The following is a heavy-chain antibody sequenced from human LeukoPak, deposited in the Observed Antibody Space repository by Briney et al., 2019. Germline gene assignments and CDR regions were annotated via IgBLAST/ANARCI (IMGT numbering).Heavy chain of an antibody. CDR2: IYPGGSDV. J-gene: IGHJ4*02. CDR3: ARRRSMSYRSYFEY. Sequence: GESLKISCQGSWYGFSSFWIGWVRQMPRKGLGWMGFIYPGGSDVRYSPSLQGQVNISADKSLNSAYLQWNSLKASDTAMYYCARRRSMSYRSYFEYWGQGTLVTVSS. V-gene: IGHV5-51*01. CDR1: WYGFSSFW. D-gene: IGHD1-26*01.